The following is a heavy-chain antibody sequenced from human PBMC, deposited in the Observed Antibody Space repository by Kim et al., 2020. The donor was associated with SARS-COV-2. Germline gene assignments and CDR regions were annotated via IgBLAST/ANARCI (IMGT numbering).Heavy chain of an antibody. V-gene: IGHV3-30*04. CDR1: GFTFSSYA. CDR2: ISYDGSNK. CDR3: ARVGGYSGYDLRRSYFDY. Sequence: GGSLRLSCAASGFTFSSYAMHWVRQAPGKGLEWVAVISYDGSNKYYADSVKGRFTISRDNSKNTLYLQMNSLRAEDTAVYYCARVGGYSGYDLRRSYFDYWGQGTLVTVSS. J-gene: IGHJ4*02. D-gene: IGHD5-12*01.